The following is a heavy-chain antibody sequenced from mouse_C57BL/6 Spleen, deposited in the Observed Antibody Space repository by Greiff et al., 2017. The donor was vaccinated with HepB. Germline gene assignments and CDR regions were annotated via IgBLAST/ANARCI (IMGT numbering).Heavy chain of an antibody. CDR1: GYAFTNYL. V-gene: IGHV1-54*01. Sequence: GQLQQSGAELVRPGTSVKVSCKASGYAFTNYLIEWVKQRPGQGLEWIGVINPGSGGTNYNEKLKGKATLTADKSSSTAYLQLSSLTSEDSAVYFCAREVITTVAYYFDYWGQGTTLTVSS. J-gene: IGHJ2*01. D-gene: IGHD1-1*01. CDR2: INPGSGGT. CDR3: AREVITTVAYYFDY.